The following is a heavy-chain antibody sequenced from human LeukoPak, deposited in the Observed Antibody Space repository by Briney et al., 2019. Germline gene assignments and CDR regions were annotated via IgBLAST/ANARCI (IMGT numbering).Heavy chain of an antibody. Sequence: SETLSLTCTVSGGSISSYYWSWVRQPAGKGLEWIGRIYASGSANSNPSLKSRVTISVDTSKNQFSLKLSSVTAADTAVYYCARESLYYYYMDVWGKGTTVTVSS. V-gene: IGHV4-4*07. CDR2: IYASGSA. CDR1: GGSISSYY. CDR3: ARESLYYYYMDV. J-gene: IGHJ6*03.